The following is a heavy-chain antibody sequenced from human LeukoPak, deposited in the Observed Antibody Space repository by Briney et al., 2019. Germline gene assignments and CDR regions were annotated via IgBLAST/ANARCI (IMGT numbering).Heavy chain of an antibody. Sequence: GGSLRLSCAASGFTFSSYAMHWVRQAPGKGLEWVSAISGSGGSTYYADSVKGRFTISRDNSKNTLYLQMNSLRAEDTAVYYCAKHQVSSPKQQPYWGQGTLVTVSS. J-gene: IGHJ4*02. V-gene: IGHV3-23*01. CDR1: GFTFSSYA. CDR3: AKHQVSSPKQQPY. D-gene: IGHD6-13*01. CDR2: ISGSGGST.